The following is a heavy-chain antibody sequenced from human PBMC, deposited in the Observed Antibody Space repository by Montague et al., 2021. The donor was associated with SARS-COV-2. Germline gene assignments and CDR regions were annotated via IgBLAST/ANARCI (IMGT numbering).Heavy chain of an antibody. CDR1: GVSITSYY. D-gene: IGHD3-16*01. V-gene: IGHV4-4*07. CDR2: TYASGST. CDR3: VRDGGNWYYFDY. Sequence: SETLSLTCSISGVSITSYYWSWVRQPAGKGLKWIGHTYASGSTNYSPSLKSRVRLSIDNPKNQFSLKLESLTAADTAVYYCVRDGGNWYYFDYWGQGALVTVSS. J-gene: IGHJ4*02.